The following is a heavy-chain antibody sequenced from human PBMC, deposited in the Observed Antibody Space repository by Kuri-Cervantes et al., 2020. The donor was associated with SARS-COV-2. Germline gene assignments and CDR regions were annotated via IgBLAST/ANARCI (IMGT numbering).Heavy chain of an antibody. V-gene: IGHV6-1*01. CDR3: ARDADSSGSLDY. Sequence: SETLSLTCAISGDSVSSNSAAWNWIRQSPSRGLEWLGRTYYRSKWYNDYAVSVKSRITINPDTSKNQFSLQLNSVTAADTAVYYCARDADSSGSLDYWGQGTLVTVSS. J-gene: IGHJ4*02. CDR2: TYYRSKWYN. CDR1: GDSVSSNSAA. D-gene: IGHD3-22*01.